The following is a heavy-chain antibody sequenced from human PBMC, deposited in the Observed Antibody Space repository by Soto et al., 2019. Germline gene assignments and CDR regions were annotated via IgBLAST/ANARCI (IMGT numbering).Heavy chain of an antibody. CDR3: ARHNYGSGSTYFDY. V-gene: IGHV4-59*08. CDR1: GGSISSYY. Sequence: QVQLQESGPGLVKPSETLSLTCTVSGGSISSYYWSWIRQPPGKGLEWIGYIYYSGSTNYNPSLKRRVTLSVDTSKNQFSLKLNSMTAADTAVYYCARHNYGSGSTYFDYWGQGTLVTVSS. J-gene: IGHJ4*02. CDR2: IYYSGST. D-gene: IGHD3-10*01.